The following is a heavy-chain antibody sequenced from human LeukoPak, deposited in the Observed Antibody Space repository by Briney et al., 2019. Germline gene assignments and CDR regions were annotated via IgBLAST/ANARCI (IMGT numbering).Heavy chain of an antibody. CDR1: GGSISSGGYS. Sequence: SETLSFTCAVSGGSISSGGYSWSWIRQPPGKGLEWIGYIYHSGSTYYNPSLKSRVTISVDRSKNQFSLKLSSVTAADTAVYYCARAPNPGYFDYWGQGTLVTVSS. CDR3: ARAPNPGYFDY. V-gene: IGHV4-30-2*01. J-gene: IGHJ4*02. CDR2: IYHSGST.